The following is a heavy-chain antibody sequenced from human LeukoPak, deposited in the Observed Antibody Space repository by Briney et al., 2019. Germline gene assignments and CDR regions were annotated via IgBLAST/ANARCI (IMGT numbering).Heavy chain of an antibody. CDR2: IYYSGST. Sequence: KPSETLSLTCTVSGGSISSSSYYWGWIRQPPGKGLEWIGSIYYSGSTYCNPSLKSRVTISVDTSKNQFSLKLSSVTAADTAVYYCARYGDYEFDPWGQGTLVTVSS. D-gene: IGHD4-17*01. J-gene: IGHJ5*02. V-gene: IGHV4-39*01. CDR1: GGSISSSSYY. CDR3: ARYGDYEFDP.